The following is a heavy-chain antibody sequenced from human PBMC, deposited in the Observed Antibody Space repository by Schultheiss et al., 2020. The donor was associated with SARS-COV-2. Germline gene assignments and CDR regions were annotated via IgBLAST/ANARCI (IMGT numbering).Heavy chain of an antibody. V-gene: IGHV1-2*06. J-gene: IGHJ3*02. CDR3: ATDSSGWPRDAFDI. Sequence: ASVKVSCKASGYTFTSYDINWVRQAPGQGLEWMGRINPNSGGTNYAQKFQGRVTMTRDTSTDTAYMELSSLRSEDTAVYYCATDSSGWPRDAFDIWGQGTMVTVSS. CDR1: GYTFTSYD. CDR2: INPNSGGT. D-gene: IGHD6-19*01.